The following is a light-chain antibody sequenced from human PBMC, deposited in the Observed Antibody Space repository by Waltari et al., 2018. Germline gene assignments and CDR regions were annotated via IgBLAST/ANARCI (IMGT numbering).Light chain of an antibody. Sequence: QSALTQPASVSGSPGQSITISCTGTSSDIGTYNYVSWYQQHPGKAPKLMIYAVSNRPSGVSNRFSASKSGNTAYLTISGLQAEDEADYYCSSYTSTDTWVFGGGTKLTVL. CDR1: SSDIGTYNY. V-gene: IGLV2-14*03. CDR3: SSYTSTDTWV. CDR2: AVS. J-gene: IGLJ3*02.